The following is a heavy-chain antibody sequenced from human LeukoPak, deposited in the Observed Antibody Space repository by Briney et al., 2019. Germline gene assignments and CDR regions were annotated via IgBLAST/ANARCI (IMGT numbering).Heavy chain of an antibody. CDR1: GFTFSSYG. J-gene: IGHJ4*02. V-gene: IGHV3-30*03. Sequence: GGSLRLSCAASGFTFSSYGMHWVRQAPGKGLEWVAVISSDGSEKYYADSVKGRFTISRDNSRNTLYLQMNSLRAEDTAVYYCARGPYSIGWYYLDYWGQGTLVTVSS. CDR2: ISSDGSEK. D-gene: IGHD6-19*01. CDR3: ARGPYSIGWYYLDY.